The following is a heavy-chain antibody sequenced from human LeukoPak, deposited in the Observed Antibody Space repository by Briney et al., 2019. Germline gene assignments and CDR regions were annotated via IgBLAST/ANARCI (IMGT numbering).Heavy chain of an antibody. CDR1: GYTFTSYG. J-gene: IGHJ3*02. Sequence: GASVKVSCKASGYTFTSYGISWVRQAPGRGLEWMGWISAYNGNTNYAQKLQGRVTMTTDTSTSTAYMELRSLRSDDTAVYYCARDRLDVWFGELSDAFDIWGQGTMVTVSS. V-gene: IGHV1-18*01. CDR3: ARDRLDVWFGELSDAFDI. D-gene: IGHD3-10*01. CDR2: ISAYNGNT.